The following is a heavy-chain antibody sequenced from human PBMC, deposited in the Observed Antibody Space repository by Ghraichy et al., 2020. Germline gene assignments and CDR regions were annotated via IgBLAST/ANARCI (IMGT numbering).Heavy chain of an antibody. J-gene: IGHJ6*02. V-gene: IGHV3-48*02. Sequence: GGSLRLSCVGSGFTFSSYNMNWVRQSPGKGLEWVSYISCGGKAIFYADSVKGRFTISRDNAQNSLYLEMNSLRDEDTAVYYCASASTVGRYYNYDGMGVGGQETTVTVSS. CDR2: ISCGGKAI. CDR3: ASASTVGRYYNYDGMGV. D-gene: IGHD4-23*01. CDR1: GFTFSSYN.